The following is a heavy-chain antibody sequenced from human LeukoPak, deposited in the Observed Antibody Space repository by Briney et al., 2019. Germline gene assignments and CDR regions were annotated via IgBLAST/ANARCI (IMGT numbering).Heavy chain of an antibody. J-gene: IGHJ3*02. CDR3: AREDSSGYSDAFDT. CDR1: GFTVSSNY. V-gene: IGHV3-53*01. D-gene: IGHD3-22*01. CDR2: IYSGGST. Sequence: GGSLRLSCAASGFTVSSNYMSWVRQAPGKGLEWVSVIYSGGSTYYADSVKGRFTISRDNSKNTLYLQMNSLRAEDTAVYYCAREDSSGYSDAFDTWGQGTMVTVSS.